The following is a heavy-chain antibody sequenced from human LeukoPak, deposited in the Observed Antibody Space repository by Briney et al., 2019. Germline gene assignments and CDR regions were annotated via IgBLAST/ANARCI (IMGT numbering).Heavy chain of an antibody. D-gene: IGHD3-10*01. V-gene: IGHV1-2*02. CDR3: ARDGATTLRPRSGIDAFDI. CDR2: INPNSGGT. Sequence: ASVKVSCKASGYTFTGYYMHWVRQAPGQGLEWMGWINPNSGGTNYAQKFQGRVTMTRDTSISTAYMELSRLRSDDTAVYYCARDGATTLRPRSGIDAFDIRGQGTMVTVSS. CDR1: GYTFTGYY. J-gene: IGHJ3*02.